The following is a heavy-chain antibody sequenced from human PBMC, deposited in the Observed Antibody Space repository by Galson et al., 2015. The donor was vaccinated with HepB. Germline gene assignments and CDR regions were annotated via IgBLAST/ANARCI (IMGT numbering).Heavy chain of an antibody. D-gene: IGHD6-6*01. J-gene: IGHJ6*02. CDR3: ARHQYSRGYRSGMDV. CDR2: LDPSDSYT. V-gene: IGHV5-10-1*01. CDR1: GYSFTSYW. Sequence: QSGAEVKKPGESLRISCKGSGYSFTSYWISWVRQMPGKGLEWMGRLDPSDSYTNYSPSFQGHVTISADKSISTAYLQWSSLKASDTAMYYCARHQYSRGYRSGMDVWGQGTTVTVSS.